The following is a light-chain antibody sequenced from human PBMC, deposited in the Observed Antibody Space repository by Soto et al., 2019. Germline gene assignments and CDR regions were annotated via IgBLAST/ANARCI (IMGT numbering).Light chain of an antibody. CDR3: QAWDGSVL. Sequence: SYELTQPPSVTVSPGQTASITCSGDKLGDKCASWYQQKPGQSPVLVIYQDSKRPSGIPERFSGSNSGNTATLTISGTQVVDEADYYCQAWDGSVLFGGGTKLTVL. J-gene: IGLJ2*01. CDR2: QDS. V-gene: IGLV3-1*01. CDR1: KLGDKC.